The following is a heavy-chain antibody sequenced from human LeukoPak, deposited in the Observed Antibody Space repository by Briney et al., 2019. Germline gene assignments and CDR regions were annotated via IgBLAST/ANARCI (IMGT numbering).Heavy chain of an antibody. CDR3: ARSYSSSGYYYYGMDL. Sequence: PSETLSLTCTVSGGSISTYYWSWIRQPPGKGLEWIGYIYYSGNNIYNSSLKSRVTISVDKSKNQFSLKLSSVTAADTAVYYCARSYSSSGYYYYGMDLWGQGTTVTVSS. CDR2: IYYSGNN. V-gene: IGHV4-59*01. D-gene: IGHD6-6*01. J-gene: IGHJ6*02. CDR1: GGSISTYY.